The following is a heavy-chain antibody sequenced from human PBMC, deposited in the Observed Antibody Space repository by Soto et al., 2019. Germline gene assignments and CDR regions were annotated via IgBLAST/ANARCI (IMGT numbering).Heavy chain of an antibody. CDR1: GFTFSSYG. V-gene: IGHV3-33*01. CDR2: IWYDGSNK. CDR3: ARPVDYSKYEAGSGMDV. D-gene: IGHD4-4*01. J-gene: IGHJ6*02. Sequence: QVQLVESGGGVVQPGRSLRLSCAASGFTFSSYGMHWVRQAPGKGLEWVAVIWYDGSNKYYADSVKGRFTISRDNSKNTLYLQMNSLRAEDTAVYYCARPVDYSKYEAGSGMDVWGQGTTVTVSS.